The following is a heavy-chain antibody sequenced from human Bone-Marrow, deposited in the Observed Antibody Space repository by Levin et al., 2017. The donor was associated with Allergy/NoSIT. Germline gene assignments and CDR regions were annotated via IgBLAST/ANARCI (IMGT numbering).Heavy chain of an antibody. Sequence: SETLSLTCTVSGGSISSYYWSWIRQPPGKGLEWIGYIYYSGSTNYNPSLKSRVTISVDTSKNQFSLKLSSVTAADTAVYYCARGGIAVAGTRVEPRRFDYWGQGTLVTVSS. CDR2: IYYSGST. V-gene: IGHV4-59*01. CDR3: ARGGIAVAGTRVEPRRFDY. D-gene: IGHD6-19*01. CDR1: GGSISSYY. J-gene: IGHJ4*02.